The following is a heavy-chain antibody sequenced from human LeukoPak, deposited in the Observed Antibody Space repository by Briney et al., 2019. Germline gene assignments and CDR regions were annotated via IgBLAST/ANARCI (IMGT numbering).Heavy chain of an antibody. CDR1: GASISCYY. V-gene: IGHV4-59*08. CDR3: ARQAHYLDAFDI. D-gene: IGHD3-10*01. Sequence: ETLSLTCAVSGASISCYYWSWIRQPPGKGLEWVGCIYYSGSINYNTSLKSRVTISVDTSKNQFSLKLSSVTAADSAVYYCARQAHYLDAFDIWGQGTMVSVSS. CDR2: IYYSGSI. J-gene: IGHJ3*02.